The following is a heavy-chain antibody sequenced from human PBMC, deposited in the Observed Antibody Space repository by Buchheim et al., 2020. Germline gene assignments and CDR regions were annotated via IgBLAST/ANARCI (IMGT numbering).Heavy chain of an antibody. CDR3: AKDPVCDYVWGSYRYYFDY. V-gene: IGHV3-23*01. Sequence: EVQLLESGGGLVRPGGSLRLSCAASGFTFSSYAMSWVRQAPGKGLEWVSAISGSGGSTYYADSVKGRFTISRDNSKNTLYLQMNSLRAEDTAVYYCAKDPVCDYVWGSYRYYFDYWGQGTL. CDR2: ISGSGGST. J-gene: IGHJ4*02. CDR1: GFTFSSYA. D-gene: IGHD3-16*02.